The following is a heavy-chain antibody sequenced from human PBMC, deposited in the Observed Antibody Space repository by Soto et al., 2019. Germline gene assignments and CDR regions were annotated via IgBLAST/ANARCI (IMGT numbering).Heavy chain of an antibody. Sequence: AGSLRLSCAASGFTFSSYAMHWVRQAPGKGLEWVAVISYDGSNKYYADSVKGRFTISRDNSKNTLYLQMNSLRAEDTAVYYCARDPSGLERLGNYFDYWGQGTLVTVSS. CDR1: GFTFSSYA. V-gene: IGHV3-30-3*01. CDR2: ISYDGSNK. J-gene: IGHJ4*02. CDR3: ARDPSGLERLGNYFDY. D-gene: IGHD1-1*01.